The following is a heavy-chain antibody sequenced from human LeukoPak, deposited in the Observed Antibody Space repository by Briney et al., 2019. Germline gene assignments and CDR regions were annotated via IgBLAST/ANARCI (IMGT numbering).Heavy chain of an antibody. Sequence: PGGSLRLSCAASGFTFSGYTMNWVRQAPGKGLEWVSSISTSGSYIYYADSVKGRFTISRDNAKNSLYLQMNSLRAEDTAVYYCASVNTLRGYSPDFDYWGQGTLVTVSS. CDR2: ISTSGSYI. V-gene: IGHV3-21*01. CDR1: GFTFSGYT. CDR3: ASVNTLRGYSPDFDY. J-gene: IGHJ4*02. D-gene: IGHD5-18*01.